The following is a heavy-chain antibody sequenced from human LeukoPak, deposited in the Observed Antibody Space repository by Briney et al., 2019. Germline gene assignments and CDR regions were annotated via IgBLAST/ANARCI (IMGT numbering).Heavy chain of an antibody. CDR2: ISGIVGST. CDR1: GFTFRSYS. J-gene: IGHJ4*02. D-gene: IGHD3-22*01. Sequence: LSGGSLSLSCAPSGFTFRSYSMGSVRQARGGGLGWVLAISGIVGSTYYADSVRGRFTISRDNSKNTLYLQMNSLRAEDTAVYYCAKGATITMIVVYFDYWGQGTLVTVSS. V-gene: IGHV3-23*01. CDR3: AKGATITMIVVYFDY.